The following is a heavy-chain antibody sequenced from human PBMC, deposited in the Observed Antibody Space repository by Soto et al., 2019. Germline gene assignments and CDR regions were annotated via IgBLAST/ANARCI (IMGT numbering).Heavy chain of an antibody. V-gene: IGHV3-30*18. CDR3: AKDIDEDTIFGVAFTTNDYYYGMDV. J-gene: IGHJ6*02. CDR1: GFTFNNYG. CDR2: ISYDGSNK. Sequence: QVQLVESGGGVVQPGRSLRLSCAASGFTFNNYGMHWVRQAPGKGLEWVAVISYDGSNKYYADSVQGRFTISRDNSKNTLYLQMDSLRVEDTAVYYCAKDIDEDTIFGVAFTTNDYYYGMDVWGQGTTVTVSS. D-gene: IGHD3-3*01.